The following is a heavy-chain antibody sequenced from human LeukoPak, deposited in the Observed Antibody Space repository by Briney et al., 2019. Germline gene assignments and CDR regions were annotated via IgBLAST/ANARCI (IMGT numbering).Heavy chain of an antibody. CDR1: GFTFSSYA. CDR3: AKGVTSGWRTFDY. V-gene: IGHV3-23*01. CDR2: INNSGGST. D-gene: IGHD6-19*01. J-gene: IGHJ4*02. Sequence: PGGSLRLSCAASGFTFSSYAMSWVRQAPGKGLEWVSVINNSGGSTHYADSVKGRFTISRDNSKSTLYLQMNSLRAEDTAVYCCAKGVTSGWRTFDYWGQGTLVTVSS.